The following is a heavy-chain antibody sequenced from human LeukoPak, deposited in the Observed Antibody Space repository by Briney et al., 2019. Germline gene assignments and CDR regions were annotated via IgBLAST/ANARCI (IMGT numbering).Heavy chain of an antibody. Sequence: GGALRLSCAASGFTFSNHAMSWVRQAPGKGLQWVAVISGGGRTTEYADFVKGRFTISRDNSKNTLSLQMNSLTVEDTAIYFCAKNVVVKRYIDFWGQGTLVTVSS. CDR3: AKNVVVKRYIDF. V-gene: IGHV3-23*01. CDR1: GFTFSNHA. D-gene: IGHD2-15*01. J-gene: IGHJ4*02. CDR2: ISGGGRTT.